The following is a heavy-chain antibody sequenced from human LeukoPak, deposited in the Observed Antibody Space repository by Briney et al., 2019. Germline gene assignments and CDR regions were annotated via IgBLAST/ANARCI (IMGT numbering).Heavy chain of an antibody. CDR3: ARRGITYSSSFFAY. J-gene: IGHJ4*02. Sequence: KASETLSLTCTVPGDSIGSSNNYWAWVRQPPGKGLEWLGSIFYSGSTYYNPSLKSRVTISVDTSKNQFSLNLYSVTAADTATYYCARRGITYSSSFFAYWGQGTLVTVSS. CDR2: IFYSGST. V-gene: IGHV4-39*01. CDR1: GDSIGSSNNY. D-gene: IGHD6-13*01.